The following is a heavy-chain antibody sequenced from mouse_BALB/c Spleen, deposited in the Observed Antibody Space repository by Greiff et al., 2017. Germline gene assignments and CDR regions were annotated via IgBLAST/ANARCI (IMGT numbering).Heavy chain of an antibody. V-gene: IGHV7-3*02. CDR3: ARDGAGRAMDY. D-gene: IGHD3-3*01. Sequence: EVQRVESGGGLVQPGGSLRLSCATSGFTFTDYYMSWVRQPPGKALEWLGFIRNKANGYTTEYSASVKGRFTISRDNSQSILYLQMNTLRAEDSATYYCARDGAGRAMDYWGQGTSVTVSS. CDR1: GFTFTDYY. J-gene: IGHJ4*01. CDR2: IRNKANGYTT.